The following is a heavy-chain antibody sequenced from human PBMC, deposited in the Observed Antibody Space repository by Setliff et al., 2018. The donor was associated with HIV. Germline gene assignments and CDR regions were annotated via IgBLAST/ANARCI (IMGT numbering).Heavy chain of an antibody. CDR3: VRDDYGYNGKGFDY. CDR2: IYYNGWT. V-gene: IGHV4-4*07. D-gene: IGHD4-17*01. Sequence: SETLSLTCIVSGDSVTGYHWNWIRQPAGQGLEWIGRIYYNGWTDYNPSLKSRLTMSVDTSNNLFSLRLTSVTAADTAMYYCVRDDYGYNGKGFDYWGPGTLVTGSS. J-gene: IGHJ4*02. CDR1: GDSVTGYH.